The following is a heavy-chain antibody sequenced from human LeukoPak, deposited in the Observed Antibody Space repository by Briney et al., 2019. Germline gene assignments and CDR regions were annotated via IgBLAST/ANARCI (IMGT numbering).Heavy chain of an antibody. CDR2: IYRGGNT. Sequence: PGGSLRLSCAAFGFTVSSNYMSWVRQAPGKGLEWVSVIYRGGNTYYADSVKGRFTISTDYSKNTLCLQMNSLRAEDTAVYYCARAARPTSDTSGSYWYYFDCWGQGILVTVSS. CDR3: ARAARPTSDTSGSYWYYFDC. CDR1: GFTVSSNY. J-gene: IGHJ4*02. V-gene: IGHV3-53*01. D-gene: IGHD3-22*01.